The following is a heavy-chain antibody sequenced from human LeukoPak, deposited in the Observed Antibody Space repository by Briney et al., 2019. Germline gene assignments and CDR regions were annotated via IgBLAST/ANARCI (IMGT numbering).Heavy chain of an antibody. CDR1: GFTFSSYS. D-gene: IGHD2-2*01. J-gene: IGHJ4*01. CDR3: ARDHCSSTSCPDY. V-gene: IGHV3-21*01. CDR2: ISSSSYI. Sequence: PGGSLRLSCAASGFTFSSYSMNWVRQAPGKGQEWVSSISSSSYIYYADSVKGRFTISRDNAKNSLYLQMNSLRAEDTAVYYCARDHCSSTSCPDYWGQGTLVTVSS.